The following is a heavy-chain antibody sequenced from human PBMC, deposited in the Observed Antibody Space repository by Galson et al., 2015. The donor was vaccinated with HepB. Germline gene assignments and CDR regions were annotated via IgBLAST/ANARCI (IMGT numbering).Heavy chain of an antibody. J-gene: IGHJ6*02. Sequence: SVKVSCKASGGTFSSYAISWVRQAPGQGLEWMGRIIPILGIANYAQKFQGRVTITADKSTSTAYMELSSLRSEDTAVYYCARDPFGCGGDCYLQVVYYYYYYGMDVWGQGTTVTVSS. D-gene: IGHD2-21*02. V-gene: IGHV1-69*04. CDR1: GGTFSSYA. CDR2: IIPILGIA. CDR3: ARDPFGCGGDCYLQVVYYYYYYGMDV.